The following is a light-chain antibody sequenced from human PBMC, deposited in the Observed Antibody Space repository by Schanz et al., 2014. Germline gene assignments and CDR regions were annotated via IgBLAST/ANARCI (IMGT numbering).Light chain of an antibody. V-gene: IGKV1D-12*01. CDR3: VQAHSFPLP. CDR2: AAS. J-gene: IGKJ4*01. CDR1: QALGDK. Sequence: DIQMTQSPSSVSASVGDRVTITCRASQALGDKLAWYQQKPGKAPSLLISAASSLQSGVPSRFSGRGSGTDFTLTITSVQPEDFATYHCVQAHSFPLPFGGGTKVEIK.